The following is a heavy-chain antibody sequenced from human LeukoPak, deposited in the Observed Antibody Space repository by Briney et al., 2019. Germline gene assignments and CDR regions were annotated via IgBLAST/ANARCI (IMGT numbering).Heavy chain of an antibody. CDR3: ARDRLPTYYDILTGFDY. Sequence: PGGSLRLSCAASGFTFSDYYMSWIRQAPGKGLEWVSYISSSGSTIYYADSVKGRFTISRDNAKNSLYLQMNSLRAEDTAVYYCARDRLPTYYDILTGFDYWGQGTLVTVSS. J-gene: IGHJ4*02. CDR1: GFTFSDYY. D-gene: IGHD3-9*01. CDR2: ISSSGSTI. V-gene: IGHV3-11*01.